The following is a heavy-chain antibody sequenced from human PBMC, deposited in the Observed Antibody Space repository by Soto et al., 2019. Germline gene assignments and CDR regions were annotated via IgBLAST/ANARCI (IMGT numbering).Heavy chain of an antibody. Sequence: PGGSLRLSCTASGFTFGDYAMSWFRQAPGKGLEWVGFIRSKAYGGTTEYAASVKGRFTISRDDSKSIAYLQMNSLKTEDTVVYYCTRAEGYSSGWYEFSGNYFDYWGQGTLVTVSS. V-gene: IGHV3-49*03. CDR2: IRSKAYGGTT. D-gene: IGHD6-19*01. J-gene: IGHJ4*02. CDR3: TRAEGYSSGWYEFSGNYFDY. CDR1: GFTFGDYA.